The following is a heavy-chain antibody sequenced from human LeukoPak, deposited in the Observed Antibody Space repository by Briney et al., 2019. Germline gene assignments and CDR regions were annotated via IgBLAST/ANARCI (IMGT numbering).Heavy chain of an antibody. D-gene: IGHD6-13*01. CDR1: GFTFDDYA. CDR3: AKDLSAAAGTDYYGMDV. V-gene: IGHV3-9*01. CDR2: ISWNSGSI. Sequence: PGGSLRLSCAASGFTFDDYAMHWVRQAPGKGLEWVSGISWNSGSIGYADSVKGRFTISRDNAQNSLYLQMNSLRAEDTALYYCAKDLSAAAGTDYYGMDVWGQGTTVTVSS. J-gene: IGHJ6*02.